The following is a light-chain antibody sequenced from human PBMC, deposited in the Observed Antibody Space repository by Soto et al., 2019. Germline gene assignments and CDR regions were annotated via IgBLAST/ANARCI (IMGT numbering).Light chain of an antibody. Sequence: QSALTQHASVSGSPGQSITISCTGTSSDVGSYNLVSWYQQHPGKAPKLMIYEGSKRPSGVSNRFSGSKSGNTASLTISGLQADDEADYYCCSYAGSSTSVVFGGGTKLTVL. CDR2: EGS. J-gene: IGLJ2*01. V-gene: IGLV2-23*01. CDR3: CSYAGSSTSVV. CDR1: SSDVGSYNL.